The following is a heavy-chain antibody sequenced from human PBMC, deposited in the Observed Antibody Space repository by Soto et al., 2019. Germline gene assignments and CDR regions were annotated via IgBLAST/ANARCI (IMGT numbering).Heavy chain of an antibody. J-gene: IGHJ6*02. V-gene: IGHV3-48*01. CDR2: ISTTSSTI. D-gene: IGHD2-8*01. CDR3: VRVYFLRIPEYGMDV. CDR1: GFTFSSYS. Sequence: PGGSLRLSCAASGFTFSSYSMNWVRQAPGKGLEWVSYISTTSSTIYYADSVKGRFTISRDNAKNSLYLQMNSLRAEDTAVYYCVRVYFLRIPEYGMDVWGHGPTVSVSS.